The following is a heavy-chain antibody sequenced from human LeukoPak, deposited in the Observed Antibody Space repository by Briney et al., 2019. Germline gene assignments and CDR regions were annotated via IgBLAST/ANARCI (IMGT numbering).Heavy chain of an antibody. CDR1: GYTFPNFG. Sequence: PGGSLRLSCAASGYTFPNFGIHWVRQAPGTGLEWVAVLWADGTKQNYAASVKGRFTVSRDISKNTVYLQMNSLRAEDTAVYYCARDDDTSGHYSLLFHWGQGTLVTVSS. D-gene: IGHD3-22*01. CDR3: ARDDDTSGHYSLLFH. J-gene: IGHJ1*01. V-gene: IGHV3-33*01. CDR2: LWADGTKQ.